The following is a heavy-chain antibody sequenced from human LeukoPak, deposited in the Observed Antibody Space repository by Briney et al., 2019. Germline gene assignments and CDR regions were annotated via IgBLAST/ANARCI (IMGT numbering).Heavy chain of an antibody. CDR1: GFTFNNYI. CDR2: ISFDERHK. Sequence: GGSLRLSCEVSGFTFNNYIMHWVRQAPGKGLEWVALISFDERHKYYADSVRGRFSISRDNSNSSLSLHMNSPRTEDTAVYYCVRYWAERMGSIFEGVFDIWGQGTMVTVAS. V-gene: IGHV3-30*04. D-gene: IGHD1-26*01. CDR3: VRYWAERMGSIFEGVFDI. J-gene: IGHJ3*02.